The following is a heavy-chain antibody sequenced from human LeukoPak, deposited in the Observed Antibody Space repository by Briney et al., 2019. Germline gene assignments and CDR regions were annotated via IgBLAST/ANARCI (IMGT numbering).Heavy chain of an antibody. CDR1: GFTFSGYL. D-gene: IGHD6-19*01. Sequence: GGSLRLSCVASGFTFSGYLMHWVRQAPGKGLEWVSSIQIHGSSTTYADSVKGRFTISRDNAENTLYLQMNSLRAEDTAVYYCARDRYSSGWYGDFDCWGQGTLVTVSS. J-gene: IGHJ4*02. CDR3: ARDRYSSGWYGDFDC. V-gene: IGHV3-74*01. CDR2: IQIHGSST.